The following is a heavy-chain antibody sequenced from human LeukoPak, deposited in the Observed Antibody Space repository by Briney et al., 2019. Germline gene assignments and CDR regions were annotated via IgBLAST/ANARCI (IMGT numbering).Heavy chain of an antibody. CDR1: GFTFIGYA. V-gene: IGHV3-53*01. D-gene: IGHD4-17*01. CDR2: IYSGGTT. J-gene: IGHJ4*02. CDR3: ARDQDGYFDY. Sequence: GGSLRLSCAASGFTFIGYAMSWVRQAPGKGLEWASVIYSGGTTYYADSVKGRFTIFRDDSKNTLYLQMNSLRAEDTAVYYCARDQDGYFDYWGQGTLVTVSS.